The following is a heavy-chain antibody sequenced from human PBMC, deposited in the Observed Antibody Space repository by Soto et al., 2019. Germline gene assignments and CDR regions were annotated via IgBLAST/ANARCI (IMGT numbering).Heavy chain of an antibody. CDR3: ARSRGGYFGY. Sequence: QVQLQESGPGLVKPSETLSLTCTVSGASISSYYWSWIRQPPGKGLQWIGYIYYYSGSTNYNPSLKSRVTISVDMSKNQFSLKLSSGTAADTAVYYCARSRGGYFGYWGQGTLVTVSS. CDR1: GASISSYY. D-gene: IGHD2-15*01. V-gene: IGHV4-59*01. J-gene: IGHJ4*02. CDR2: IYYYSGST.